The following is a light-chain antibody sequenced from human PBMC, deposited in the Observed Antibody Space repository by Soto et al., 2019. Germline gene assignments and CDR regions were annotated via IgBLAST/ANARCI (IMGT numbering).Light chain of an antibody. V-gene: IGLV2-8*01. CDR2: EVN. J-gene: IGLJ1*01. CDR3: SSYAGSSNV. Sequence: QSALTQPPSASGSPGQSVAISCTGTSSDVGGYNYVSWYQQHPVKAPKLMIYEVNKRPSGVPDRFSGSKSGNTASLTVSGLQAEDEADYYCSSYAGSSNVFGTGTK. CDR1: SSDVGGYNY.